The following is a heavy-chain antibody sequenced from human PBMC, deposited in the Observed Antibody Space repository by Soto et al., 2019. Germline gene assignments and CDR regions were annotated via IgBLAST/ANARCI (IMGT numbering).Heavy chain of an antibody. J-gene: IGHJ3*02. Sequence: PSETLSLTCTVSGGSISSYYWSWIRQPPGKGLEWIGYIYYSGSTNYNPSLKSRVTISVDTSKNQFSLKLSSVTAADMAVYYCARDGGTVVDAFDIWGQGIMVTVSS. CDR2: IYYSGST. D-gene: IGHD3-16*01. CDR1: GGSISSYY. CDR3: ARDGGTVVDAFDI. V-gene: IGHV4-59*01.